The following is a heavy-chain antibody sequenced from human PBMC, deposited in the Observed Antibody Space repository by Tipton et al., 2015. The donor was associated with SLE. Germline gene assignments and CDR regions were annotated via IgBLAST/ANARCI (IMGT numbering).Heavy chain of an antibody. J-gene: IGHJ2*01. CDR2: VYNSWST. CDR1: GVSISFYY. CDR3: AREFLNPVTTVHYYFDL. V-gene: IGHV4-59*12. Sequence: LRLSCTVSGVSISFYYWSWIRQPPGKGLEWIGFVYNSWSTIYNPSLKSRVTMSVDTSKNHFSLKLISVTAADTAVYYCAREFLNPVTTVHYYFDLWGRGTLVTVSS. D-gene: IGHD4-11*01.